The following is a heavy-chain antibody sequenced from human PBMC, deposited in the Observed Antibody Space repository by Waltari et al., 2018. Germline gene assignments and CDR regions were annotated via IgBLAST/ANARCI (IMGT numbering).Heavy chain of an antibody. Sequence: EVQLVESGGGLVQPGGSLRLSCAASGVTVSNNYMNWVRQAPGKGLEGVSTIYSGGQTYYADYGKGRFTIARDNPKNTVYLQMNSLRPDDTAVYYCTRGVVASAAASYWGQGTLVTVSS. CDR1: GVTVSNNY. D-gene: IGHD2-2*01. V-gene: IGHV3-66*01. J-gene: IGHJ4*02. CDR2: IYSGGQT. CDR3: TRGVVASAAASY.